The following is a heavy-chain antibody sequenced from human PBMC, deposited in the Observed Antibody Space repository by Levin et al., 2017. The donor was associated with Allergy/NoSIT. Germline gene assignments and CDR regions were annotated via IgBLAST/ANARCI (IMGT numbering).Heavy chain of an antibody. Sequence: ASVKVSCKASGYTFTSYDINWVRQATGQGLEWMGWMNPNSGNTGYAQKFQGRVTMTRNTSISTAYMELSSLRSEDTAVYYCATTSQGGSYPEQTDGMDVWGQGTTVTVSS. V-gene: IGHV1-8*01. CDR1: GYTFTSYD. J-gene: IGHJ6*02. D-gene: IGHD1-26*01. CDR2: MNPNSGNT. CDR3: ATTSQGGSYPEQTDGMDV.